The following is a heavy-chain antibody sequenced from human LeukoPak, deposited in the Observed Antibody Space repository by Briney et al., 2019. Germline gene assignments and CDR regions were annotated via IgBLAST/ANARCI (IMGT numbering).Heavy chain of an antibody. J-gene: IGHJ4*02. CDR2: IYSGGST. CDR3: ARDRLHYDSLTGYPAD. V-gene: IGHV3-66*01. CDR1: GFTVSSNY. Sequence: GGSLRLSCADSGFTVSSNYMRWVRQAPGKGLEWVSVIYSGGSTHYADSVKGRFTISRDNSKNTLYLQMNSLRAEDTAVYYCARDRLHYDSLTGYPADWGQGTLVTVPS. D-gene: IGHD3-9*01.